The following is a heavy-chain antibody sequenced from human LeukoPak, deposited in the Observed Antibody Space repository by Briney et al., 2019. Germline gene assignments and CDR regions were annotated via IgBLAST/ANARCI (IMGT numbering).Heavy chain of an antibody. CDR3: ARGMVRGVIDYYYYYMDV. Sequence: PGGSLRLSCAASGFTFSSYIMNWVRQAPGKGLEWVSYISSSSSIIYYADSVKGRFTISRDNAKNLLYLQMNSLRAEDTAVYYCARGMVRGVIDYYYYYMDVWGKGTTVTVSS. CDR2: ISSSSSII. D-gene: IGHD3-10*01. J-gene: IGHJ6*03. CDR1: GFTFSSYI. V-gene: IGHV3-48*01.